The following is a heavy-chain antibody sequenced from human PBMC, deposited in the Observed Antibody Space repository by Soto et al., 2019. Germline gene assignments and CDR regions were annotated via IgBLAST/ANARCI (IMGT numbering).Heavy chain of an antibody. D-gene: IGHD6-13*01. CDR2: IYPGDSDT. J-gene: IGHJ6*02. V-gene: IGHV5-51*01. CDR3: AAYSSSYYYGMDV. Sequence: GESLKISCKASGYSFTNYWIGWVRQMPGKGLEWMGIIYPGDSDTRYSPSFQGQVTISADKFITTAYLQWSNLKASDTAMYYCAAYSSSYYYGMDVWGQGTTVTVS. CDR1: GYSFTNYW.